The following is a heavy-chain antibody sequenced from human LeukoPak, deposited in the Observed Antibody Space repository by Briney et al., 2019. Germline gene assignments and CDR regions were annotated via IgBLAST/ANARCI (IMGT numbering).Heavy chain of an antibody. J-gene: IGHJ4*02. D-gene: IGHD6-6*01. V-gene: IGHV3-23*01. CDR1: GFTFSSYG. CDR3: AKRVPYTSSSVYSDY. Sequence: PGGSLRLSCAASGFTFSSYGMSWVRQAPGKGLEWVSSISDDGRSTYYADSVKGRFTISKDNSKNTMYLQMSNLRAEDTAIYYCAKRVPYTSSSVYSDYWGQGTLVTVSS. CDR2: ISDDGRST.